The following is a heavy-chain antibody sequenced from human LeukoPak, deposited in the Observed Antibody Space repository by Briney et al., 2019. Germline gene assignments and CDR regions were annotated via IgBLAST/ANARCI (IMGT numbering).Heavy chain of an antibody. J-gene: IGHJ3*02. V-gene: IGHV3-7*03. CDR3: TTLPGNAFDI. CDR2: INRDGSEK. Sequence: GGSLRLSCVVSGFTLSSRWMMWVRQAPGEGLEWMTNINRDGSEKNYVDSVKGRFTITRDNAENSLYLQMNSLKVEDTAVYYCTTLPGNAFDIWGQGTMVTVSS. CDR1: GFTLSSRW. D-gene: IGHD1-14*01.